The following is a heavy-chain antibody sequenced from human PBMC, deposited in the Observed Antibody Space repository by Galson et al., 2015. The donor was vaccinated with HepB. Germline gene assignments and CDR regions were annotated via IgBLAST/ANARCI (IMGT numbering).Heavy chain of an antibody. V-gene: IGHV1-18*01. Sequence: SVKVSCKASGYTFTSHTLDWLRQAPGQGPEWMGRINTYNGQTEFAQKFQGRVTMTIETSTSTAYLELRSLSSDDTAVYYCARRNFDEEAFDYWGQGTLVTVSS. J-gene: IGHJ4*02. CDR1: GYTFTSHT. CDR2: INTYNGQT. CDR3: ARRNFDEEAFDY.